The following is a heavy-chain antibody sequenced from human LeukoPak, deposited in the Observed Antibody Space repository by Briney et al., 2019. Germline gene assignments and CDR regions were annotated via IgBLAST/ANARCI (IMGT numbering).Heavy chain of an antibody. J-gene: IGHJ6*03. D-gene: IGHD1-26*01. V-gene: IGHV3-21*01. CDR1: GFTFSNYN. CDR2: ITSSGTYT. CDR3: ARDPYSGNYGTYYYYYMDV. Sequence: GGSLRLSCAASGFTFSNYNMNWVRQAPGKAMEWVSSITSSGTYTFYADSVKGRFTISRDNAKNSLYLQMDSLGPEDTAVYYCARDPYSGNYGTYYYYYMDVWGKGTTVTISS.